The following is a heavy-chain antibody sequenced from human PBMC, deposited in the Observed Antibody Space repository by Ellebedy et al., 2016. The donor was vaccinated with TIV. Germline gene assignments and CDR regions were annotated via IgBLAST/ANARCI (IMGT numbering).Heavy chain of an antibody. V-gene: IGHV3-48*04. CDR3: AKDLGDYGVASGAFDM. CDR1: GFIFSSYS. Sequence: GESLKISCTASGFIFSSYSMNWVRQAPGKGLEWVSYIGSRSSTIYYVNSVEGRITISRDNAKNFLYVQLKSLRTEDTADYYCAKDLGDYGVASGAFDMWGQGTMVTVSA. CDR2: IGSRSSTI. D-gene: IGHD4-17*01. J-gene: IGHJ3*02.